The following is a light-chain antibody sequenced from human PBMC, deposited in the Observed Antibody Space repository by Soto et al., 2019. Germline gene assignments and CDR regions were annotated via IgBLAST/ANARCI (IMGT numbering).Light chain of an antibody. Sequence: DIEMTQSPSTLSASVGDRVTISCRASQSISSWFAWYQQKPGRAPDLLIFHASSLESGVPSRFSCSGSGTEITLTSSRLQDEDFAYYYCQHYNSYSGTFGQGTKVEIK. CDR3: QHYNSYSGT. J-gene: IGKJ1*01. V-gene: IGKV1-5*01. CDR2: HAS. CDR1: QSISSW.